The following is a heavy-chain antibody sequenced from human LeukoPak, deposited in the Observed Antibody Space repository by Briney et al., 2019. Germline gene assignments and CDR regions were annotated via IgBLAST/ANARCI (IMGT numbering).Heavy chain of an antibody. CDR2: ISSSSSTI. CDR3: ARNTQPVEMATIPARSALYDY. CDR1: GFSFSSYW. V-gene: IGHV3-48*01. J-gene: IGHJ4*02. Sequence: PGGSLRLSCEASGFSFSSYWMSWVRQAPGKGLEWVSYISSSSSTIYYADSVKGRFTISRDNAKNSLYLQMNSLRAEDTAVYYCARNTQPVEMATIPARSALYDYWGQGTLVTVSS. D-gene: IGHD5-24*01.